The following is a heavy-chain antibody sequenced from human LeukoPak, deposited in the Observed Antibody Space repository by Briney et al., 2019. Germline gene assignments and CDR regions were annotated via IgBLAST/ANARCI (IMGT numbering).Heavy chain of an antibody. CDR3: ARGGTVAGAGYFDL. V-gene: IGHV4-59*01. CDR1: GGSISSYY. Sequence: SETLSLTCTVSGGSISSYYWSWIRQPPGKGLEWIGYIYYSGSTNYNPSLKSRVTISVDTSKNQFSLKLSSVTAADTAVYYCARGGTVAGAGYFDLWGRGTLVTVSS. CDR2: IYYSGST. J-gene: IGHJ2*01. D-gene: IGHD6-19*01.